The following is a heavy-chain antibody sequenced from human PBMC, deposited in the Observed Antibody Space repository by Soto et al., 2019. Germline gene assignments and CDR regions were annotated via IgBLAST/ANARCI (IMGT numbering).Heavy chain of an antibody. D-gene: IGHD3-22*01. V-gene: IGHV4-30-4*01. J-gene: IGHJ2*01. CDR2: VYYSGSS. CDR3: ARMSYFYDKWYFDI. Sequence: QLQESGPGLVKPSQTLSLTCSVSGGSINNNDYYWSWIRQTPGKGLEWIGYVYYSGSSDYIPSLKSRLSMSIDKSKNQFHLKLNSVIAADTATYFCARMSYFYDKWYFDIWGRGTLVTVSS. CDR1: GGSINNNDYY.